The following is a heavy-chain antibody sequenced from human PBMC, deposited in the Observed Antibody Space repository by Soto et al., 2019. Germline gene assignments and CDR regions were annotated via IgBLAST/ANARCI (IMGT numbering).Heavy chain of an antibody. D-gene: IGHD2-15*01. CDR1: GYTFTSYG. Sequence: QVQLVQSGAEVKKPGASVKVSCKASGYTFTSYGISWVRQAPGQGLEWMGWISAYNGNTNYAQKLQGKITMTTDTAASTAFSKLRSQRSDDTAVYYCARSGCSGGSCYSYYFDSWDQGTLVTVSS. V-gene: IGHV1-18*01. CDR2: ISAYNGNT. J-gene: IGHJ4*02. CDR3: ARSGCSGGSCYSYYFDS.